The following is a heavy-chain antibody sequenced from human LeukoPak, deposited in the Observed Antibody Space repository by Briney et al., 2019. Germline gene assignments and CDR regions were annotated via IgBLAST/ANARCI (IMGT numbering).Heavy chain of an antibody. CDR3: ARHPAYSSRTIVDY. Sequence: SETLSLTCAVSGYSISSGYYWGWIRQPPGKGLEWIGSIYHSGSTYYNPSLKSRVTISVDTSKNQFSLKLSSVTAADTAVYYCARHPAYSSRTIVDYWGQGTLVTVSS. CDR2: IYHSGST. CDR1: GYSISSGYY. V-gene: IGHV4-38-2*01. D-gene: IGHD6-19*01. J-gene: IGHJ4*02.